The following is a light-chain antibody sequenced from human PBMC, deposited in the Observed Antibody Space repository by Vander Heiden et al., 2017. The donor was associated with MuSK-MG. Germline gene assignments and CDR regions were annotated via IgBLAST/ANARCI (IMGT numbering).Light chain of an antibody. V-gene: IGKV2-30*01. Sequence: DVVMTQSPLSLSVTLGQPASISCNSSQSLVSVDGNTYLNWFHQRPGQSPRRLIYKVSNRDSGVPDRFSGSGSGTDFTLQISRVEAEDVGVYYCMQGTHWPPWTFGQGTKVEI. CDR3: MQGTHWPPWT. CDR1: QSLVSVDGNTY. J-gene: IGKJ1*01. CDR2: KVS.